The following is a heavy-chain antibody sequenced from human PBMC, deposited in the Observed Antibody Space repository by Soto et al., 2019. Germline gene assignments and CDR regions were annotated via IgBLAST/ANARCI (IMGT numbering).Heavy chain of an antibody. D-gene: IGHD3-10*01. J-gene: IGHJ6*02. CDR2: ISYDGSNK. CDR1: GFTFSSYG. Sequence: QVQLVESGGGVVQPGRSLRLSCAAPGFTFSSYGMHWVRQAPGKGLEWVAVISYDGSNKYYADSVKGRFTISRDNSKNTLYLQMNSLRAEDTAVYYCAKALSITHYYYYYGMDVWGQGTTVTVSS. CDR3: AKALSITHYYYYYGMDV. V-gene: IGHV3-30*18.